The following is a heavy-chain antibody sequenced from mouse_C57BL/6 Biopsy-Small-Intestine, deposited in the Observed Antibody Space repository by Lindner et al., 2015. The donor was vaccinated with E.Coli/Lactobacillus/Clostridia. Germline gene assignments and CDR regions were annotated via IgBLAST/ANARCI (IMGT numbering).Heavy chain of an antibody. CDR2: ILPGSVST. V-gene: IGHV1-9*01. D-gene: IGHD4-1*01. J-gene: IGHJ2*01. CDR1: GYTLTGYW. Sequence: VQLQESGAELMKPGASVKLSCKATGYTLTGYWIEWVKQRPGHGLEWIGEILPGSVSTNYNERFKGKATFTADTSSNTAYMQLSSLTTEDSAIYYCAKSPELGRNYWGQGTTLTVSS. CDR3: AKSPELGRNY.